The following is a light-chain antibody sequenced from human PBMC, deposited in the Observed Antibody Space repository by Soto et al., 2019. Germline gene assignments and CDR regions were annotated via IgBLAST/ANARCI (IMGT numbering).Light chain of an antibody. CDR2: GAS. J-gene: IGKJ3*01. V-gene: IGKV3-15*01. Sequence: EIVMTQSPVTLSVSPGERATLSCRASQSVGSHLAWYQQRPGQAPRLLIYGASYRATGIPPRFSGSGSGTDCTLTISSLQSEDFAVYYCQQYDNWPPFPFGPGTKVDIK. CDR3: QQYDNWPPFP. CDR1: QSVGSH.